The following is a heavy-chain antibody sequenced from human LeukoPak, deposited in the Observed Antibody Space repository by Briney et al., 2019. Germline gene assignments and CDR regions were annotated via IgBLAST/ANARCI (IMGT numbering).Heavy chain of an antibody. CDR2: IIPIFGTA. D-gene: IGHD3-3*01. CDR1: GGTFSSYA. Sequence: ASVKVSCKASGGTFSSYAISWVRQAPGQGLEWMGGIIPIFGTANYAQKFQGRVTITADESTSTAYMELSSLRSEDTAVYYCARDRFGVVADAFDIWGQGTMVTVSS. V-gene: IGHV1-69*13. J-gene: IGHJ3*02. CDR3: ARDRFGVVADAFDI.